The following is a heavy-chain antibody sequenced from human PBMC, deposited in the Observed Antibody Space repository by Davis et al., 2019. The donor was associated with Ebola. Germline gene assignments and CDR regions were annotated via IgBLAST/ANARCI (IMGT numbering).Heavy chain of an antibody. Sequence: VESLKISCKGSGYSFTSYWIGWVRQMPGKGLEWMGIIYPGDSDTRYSPSFEGQVTISVDRSITTAYLQWSSLKASDTAIYFCARHFVGKLFGMDVWGQGTMVLVSS. D-gene: IGHD4-23*01. CDR3: ARHFVGKLFGMDV. CDR2: IYPGDSDT. V-gene: IGHV5-51*01. CDR1: GYSFTSYW. J-gene: IGHJ6*02.